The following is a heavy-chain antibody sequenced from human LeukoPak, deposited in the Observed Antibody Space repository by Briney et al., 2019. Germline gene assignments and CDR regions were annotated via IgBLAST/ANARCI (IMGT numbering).Heavy chain of an antibody. CDR1: GFTFSSYS. CDR2: ISSSSSYI. D-gene: IGHD2-21*02. CDR3: ASWPFVTATDY. J-gene: IGHJ4*02. V-gene: IGHV3-21*01. Sequence: GGSLRLSCAASGFTFSSYSMNWVRQAPGKGLEWVSSISSSSSYIYYADSVKGRFTISRGNAKNSLYLQMNSLRAEDTAVYYCASWPFVTATDYWGQGTLVTVSS.